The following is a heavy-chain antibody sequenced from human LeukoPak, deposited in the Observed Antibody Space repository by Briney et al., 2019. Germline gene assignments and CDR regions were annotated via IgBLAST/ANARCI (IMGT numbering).Heavy chain of an antibody. V-gene: IGHV3-53*01. D-gene: IGHD1-1*01. Sequence: GGSLRLSCAASGFTVSSNYMSWVRQAPGKGLEWVSVIYSGGSTYYADSVKGRFTISGDNSKNTLYLQMNSLRAEDTAVYYCARALTTYYYYYMDVWGKGTTVTVSS. CDR2: IYSGGST. CDR3: ARALTTYYYYYMDV. J-gene: IGHJ6*03. CDR1: GFTVSSNY.